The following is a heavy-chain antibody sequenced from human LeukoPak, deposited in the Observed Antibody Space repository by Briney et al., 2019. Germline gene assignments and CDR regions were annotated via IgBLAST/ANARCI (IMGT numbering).Heavy chain of an antibody. CDR3: AREGQLWRHFDY. Sequence: PGGSLRLSCAASGFTLSSYEMNWVRQAPGKGLEWVSYISSSGSTIYYADSVKGRFTISRDNAKNSLYLQMNSLRAEDTAVYYCAREGQLWRHFDYWGQGTLVTVSS. D-gene: IGHD5-18*01. V-gene: IGHV3-48*03. CDR2: ISSSGSTI. CDR1: GFTLSSYE. J-gene: IGHJ4*02.